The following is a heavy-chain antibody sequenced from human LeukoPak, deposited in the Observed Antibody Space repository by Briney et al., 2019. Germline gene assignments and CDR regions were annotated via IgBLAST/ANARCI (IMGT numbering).Heavy chain of an antibody. V-gene: IGHV3-23*01. CDR2: ISGSGGST. CDR3: AREVSRGTYYIDY. Sequence: QPGGSLRLSCAASGFTFSSYAMSWVRQAPGKGLEWVSAISGSGGSTYYADFVKGRFTISRDNSKNTLYLQMNSLRAEDTAVYYCAREVSRGTYYIDYWGQGTLVTVSS. D-gene: IGHD5/OR15-5a*01. CDR1: GFTFSSYA. J-gene: IGHJ4*02.